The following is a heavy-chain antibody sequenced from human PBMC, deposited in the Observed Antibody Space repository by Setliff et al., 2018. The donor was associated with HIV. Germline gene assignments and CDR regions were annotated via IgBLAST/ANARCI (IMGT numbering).Heavy chain of an antibody. Sequence: ASVKVSCKASGYTFTSYGISWVRQAPGQGLEWMGWISAYNGNTNYAQKVQGRVTMTGDTSTNTLYMELSSLRSEDTAVYHCARGWEGGMDYWGQGTLVTVSS. CDR3: ARGWEGGMDY. CDR2: ISAYNGNT. V-gene: IGHV1-18*01. D-gene: IGHD1-26*01. CDR1: GYTFTSYG. J-gene: IGHJ4*02.